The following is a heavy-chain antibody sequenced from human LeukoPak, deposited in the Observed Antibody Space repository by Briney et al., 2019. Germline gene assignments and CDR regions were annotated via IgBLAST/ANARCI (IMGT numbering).Heavy chain of an antibody. CDR3: ARIVGATELFDY. CDR2: INPNSGGT. J-gene: IGHJ4*02. D-gene: IGHD1-26*01. CDR1: GYTFTGYY. Sequence: ASVRVSCKASGYTFTGYYMHWVRQAPGQGLEWMGWINPNSGGTNYAQKFQGRVTMTRGTSISTAYMELSRLRSDDTAVYYCARIVGATELFDYWGQGTLVTVSS. V-gene: IGHV1-2*02.